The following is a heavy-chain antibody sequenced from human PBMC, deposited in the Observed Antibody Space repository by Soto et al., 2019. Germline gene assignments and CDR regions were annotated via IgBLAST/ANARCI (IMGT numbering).Heavy chain of an antibody. CDR3: ARDGYSGRSDGFDI. V-gene: IGHV3-30-3*01. CDR2: ISYDGNNE. J-gene: IGHJ3*02. CDR1: GFTFSAYT. Sequence: QVQLVESGGGVVQPGRSLRLSCAASGFTFSAYTMHWVRQPPGKGLEWVAVISYDGNNERYTDPVKGRFTVSRDNSKSTLYLQMNSLKSEDTAVYYCARDGYSGRSDGFDIWGQGIMVTVSS. D-gene: IGHD1-26*01.